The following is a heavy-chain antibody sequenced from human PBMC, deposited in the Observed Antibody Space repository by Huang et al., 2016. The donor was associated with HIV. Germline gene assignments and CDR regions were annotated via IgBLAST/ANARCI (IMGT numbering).Heavy chain of an antibody. V-gene: IGHV3-7*01. Sequence: DEHLVESGGGLVQPGGSVTITCEVSGFSFKNYWMNWVRQAPGEGMEWVANIRGDGSEKNYVDSGKGRFTIFRDNAKNLLYLQMKSLRAEDTSVYYCATNLQIVVVPPDMGYDAFDMWGQGTMVTVSS. CDR1: GFSFKNYW. CDR3: ATNLQIVVVPPDMGYDAFDM. D-gene: IGHD2-2*01. J-gene: IGHJ3*02. CDR2: IRGDGSEK.